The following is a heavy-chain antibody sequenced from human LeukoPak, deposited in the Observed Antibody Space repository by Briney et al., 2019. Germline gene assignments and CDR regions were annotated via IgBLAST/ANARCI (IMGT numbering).Heavy chain of an antibody. V-gene: IGHV4-4*07. CDR2: IYTSGST. CDR1: GGSISSYY. J-gene: IGHJ6*03. Sequence: PSETLSLTCTVSGGSISSYYWSWIRQPAGKGLEWIGRIYTSGSTNYNPSLKSRVTMSVDTSKNQFSLKLSSVTAADTAVYYCARVMAWSTSNYCYYMDVWGKGTTVAVSS. D-gene: IGHD2-2*01. CDR3: ARVMAWSTSNYCYYMDV.